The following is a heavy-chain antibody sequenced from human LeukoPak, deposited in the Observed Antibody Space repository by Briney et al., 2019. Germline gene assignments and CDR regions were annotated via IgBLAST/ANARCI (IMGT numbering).Heavy chain of an antibody. Sequence: SETLSLTCSVSGVSISSGGYYWSRIRQHPGKGLEWIGYIYYSGSTSYNPSLKSRVTISLDTPKNQFSLKLSSVTAADTAVYYCAKASWVSSTDAVRWGQGTLVIVSS. D-gene: IGHD3-16*01. CDR1: GVSISSGGYY. CDR2: IYYSGST. J-gene: IGHJ4*02. V-gene: IGHV4-31*03. CDR3: AKASWVSSTDAVR.